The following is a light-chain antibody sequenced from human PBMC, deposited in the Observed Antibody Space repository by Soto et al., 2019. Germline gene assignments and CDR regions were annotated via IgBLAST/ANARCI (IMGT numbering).Light chain of an antibody. CDR1: SSDVGGYNY. J-gene: IGLJ1*01. Sequence: QSALTQPASVSGSPGQSITISCTGTSSDVGGYNYVSWYQQHPGKAPKFMIYDVSNRPSGVSNRFSGSKSGNTASLTISGLHADDDADYYCCSYTTSNTRQIVFGTGTKLTVL. V-gene: IGLV2-14*01. CDR3: CSYTTSNTRQIV. CDR2: DVS.